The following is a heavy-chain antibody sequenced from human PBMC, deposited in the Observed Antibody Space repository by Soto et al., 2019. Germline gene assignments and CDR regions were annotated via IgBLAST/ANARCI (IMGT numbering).Heavy chain of an antibody. CDR3: ARATKGCISNRCYPIDYYYYGMDV. V-gene: IGHV1-69*13. Sequence: ASVKVYCKASGGTVSSYAISWVRQAPGQGLEWMGGIIPIFGTANYAQKFQGRVTITADESTSTAYMELSSLRSEDTAVYYCARATKGCISNRCYPIDYYYYGMDVWGQGTTVTVPS. CDR1: GGTVSSYA. J-gene: IGHJ6*02. D-gene: IGHD2-2*01. CDR2: IIPIFGTA.